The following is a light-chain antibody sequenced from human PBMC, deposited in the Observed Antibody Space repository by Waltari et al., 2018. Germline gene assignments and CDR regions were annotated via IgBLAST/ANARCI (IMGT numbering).Light chain of an antibody. CDR2: QNT. J-gene: IGLJ2*01. V-gene: IGLV3-1*01. CDR1: ILGNQY. CDR3: QAWDSTIVL. Sequence: SYELTQLTSVPVSPGQPAYIPCFGEILGNQYAAWSQQKPGQSPVLLIYQNTKRPAGIPERFSGSKSGNTATLTISGTQPLDEADYYCQAWDSTIVLFGGGTKLTVL.